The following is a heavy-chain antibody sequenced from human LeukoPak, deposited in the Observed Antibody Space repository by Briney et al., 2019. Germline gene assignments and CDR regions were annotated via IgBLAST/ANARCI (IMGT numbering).Heavy chain of an antibody. J-gene: IGHJ6*02. CDR2: ISSSGSTI. D-gene: IGHD3-10*01. V-gene: IGHV3-48*03. CDR3: ARIGITMVRGVIRSYYYYGMDV. CDR1: GFTFSSYE. Sequence: GGSLRLSCAASGFTFSSYEMNWVRQAPGKGLEWVSYISSSGSTIHYADSVKGRFTISRDNAKNSLYLQMNSLRAEDTAVYYCARIGITMVRGVIRSYYYYGMDVWGQGTTVTVSS.